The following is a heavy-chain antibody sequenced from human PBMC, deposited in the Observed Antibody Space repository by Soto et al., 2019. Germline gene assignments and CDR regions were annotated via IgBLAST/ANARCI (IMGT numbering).Heavy chain of an antibody. CDR3: TRYWGSAVDY. D-gene: IGHD3-10*01. V-gene: IGHV3-49*03. J-gene: IGHJ4*02. CDR1: GFTFGDYA. Sequence: GGSLRLSCTASGFTFGDYAMSWFRQAPGKGLEWVGFIRSKAYGGTTDYAAPVKGRFTISRDDSKNTLYLQMNSLKTEDTAVYYCTRYWGSAVDYWGQGTLVTVSS. CDR2: IRSKAYGGTT.